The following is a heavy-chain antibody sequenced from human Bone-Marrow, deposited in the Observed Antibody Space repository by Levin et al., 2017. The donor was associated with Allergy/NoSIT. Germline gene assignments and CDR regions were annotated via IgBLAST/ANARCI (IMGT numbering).Heavy chain of an antibody. CDR2: ISWNSDYI. D-gene: IGHD3-22*01. Sequence: PGGSLRLSCAASGFTFDVYSMHWVRQAPGKGLEWVSSISWNSDYIGYADSVKGRLTISSDNAKNVLSLQMNSLRPEDTALYYCAKGGHSSGYWSHALDVWGQGTMVTVSS. V-gene: IGHV3-9*01. CDR3: AKGGHSSGYWSHALDV. J-gene: IGHJ3*01. CDR1: GFTFDVYS.